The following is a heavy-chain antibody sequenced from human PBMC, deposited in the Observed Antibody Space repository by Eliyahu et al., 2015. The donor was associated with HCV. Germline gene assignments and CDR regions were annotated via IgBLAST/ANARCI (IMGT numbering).Heavy chain of an antibody. CDR1: GFSLSTSGVG. J-gene: IGHJ3*02. CDR2: IYWNDDK. D-gene: IGHD6-19*01. Sequence: QITLKESGPTLXKPTQTLTLTCTFSGFSLSTSGVGVGWIRQPPGXALEWLALIYWNDDKRYSPPLKSRLTITKDTSKNQVVLTMTNMDPVDTATYYCAHIKVSGQWLAAAFDIWGQGTMVTVSS. CDR3: AHIKVSGQWLAAAFDI. V-gene: IGHV2-5*01.